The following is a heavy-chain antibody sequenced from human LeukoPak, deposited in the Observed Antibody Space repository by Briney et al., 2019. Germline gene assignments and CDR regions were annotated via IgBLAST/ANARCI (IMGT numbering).Heavy chain of an antibody. CDR1: GFNFITAA. Sequence: GGSLRLSCAASGFNFITAAMTWVRQAPGKGLEWVSLIGSSGGSTYYADSVKGRFTISRDNFNHTLSLQMNSLGVEDTAIYYCVKDIQLSTWGLGTMVTVSS. V-gene: IGHV3-23*01. D-gene: IGHD5-24*01. CDR3: VKDIQLST. CDR2: IGSSGGST. J-gene: IGHJ3*01.